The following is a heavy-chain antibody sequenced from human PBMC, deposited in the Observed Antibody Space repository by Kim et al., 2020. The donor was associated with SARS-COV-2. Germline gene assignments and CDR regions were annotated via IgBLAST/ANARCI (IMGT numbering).Heavy chain of an antibody. CDR1: VGSFSGYY. D-gene: IGHD2-8*02. Sequence: SETLSLTCAVYVGSFSGYYWSWIRQPPGKGLEWIGEIIHSGSTNYNPSLKSRVTISVDTSKNQFSLKLSSVTAAYTAVYYCARYCTVGVCLIHYFDYWGQGTLVTVSS. CDR2: IIHSGST. J-gene: IGHJ4*02. V-gene: IGHV4-34*12. CDR3: ARYCTVGVCLIHYFDY.